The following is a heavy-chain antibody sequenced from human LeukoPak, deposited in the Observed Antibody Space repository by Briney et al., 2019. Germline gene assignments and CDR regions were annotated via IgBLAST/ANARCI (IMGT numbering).Heavy chain of an antibody. V-gene: IGHV3-7*03. CDR1: GFTFSNYW. CDR3: ARGGGLDV. J-gene: IGHJ6*02. D-gene: IGHD3-16*01. CDR2: MKQDGSEI. Sequence: GGSLRLSCAASGFTFSNYWMSWIRQAPGKGLEWVANMKQDGSEINYVGSVKGRFTISRDNAKNSLYLQMSNLRAEDTAVYFCARGGGLDVWGQGATVTVSS.